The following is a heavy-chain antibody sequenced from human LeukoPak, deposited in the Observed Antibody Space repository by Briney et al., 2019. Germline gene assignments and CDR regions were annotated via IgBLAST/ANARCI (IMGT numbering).Heavy chain of an antibody. D-gene: IGHD3-9*01. J-gene: IGHJ4*02. CDR3: AKDRYFDWLSRFDS. CDR1: GFTFSSYD. Sequence: GGSLRLSCAASGFTFSSYDRSWVRQAPGKGLEWVSAISGSGGSTYYADSVKGRFTISRDNSKNTLYLQMNSLRAEDTAVYYFAKDRYFDWLSRFDSWGQGTLVTVSS. CDR2: ISGSGGST. V-gene: IGHV3-23*01.